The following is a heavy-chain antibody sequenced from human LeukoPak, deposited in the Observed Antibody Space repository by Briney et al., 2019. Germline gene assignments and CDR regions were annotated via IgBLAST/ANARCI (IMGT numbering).Heavy chain of an antibody. D-gene: IGHD1-26*01. J-gene: IGHJ4*02. CDR2: IIPILGIA. CDR1: GGTFSSYA. CDR3: ARGPGIVGAPLGD. V-gene: IGHV1-69*04. Sequence: ASVKVSCKAPGGTFSSYAISWVRQAPGQGLEWMGRIIPILGIANYAQKFQGRVTITADKSTSTAYMELSSLRSEDTAVYYCARGPGIVGAPLGDWGQGTLVTVSS.